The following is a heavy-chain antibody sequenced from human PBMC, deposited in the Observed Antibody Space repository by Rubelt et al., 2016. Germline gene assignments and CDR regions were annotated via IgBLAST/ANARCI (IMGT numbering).Heavy chain of an antibody. CDR3: ARRGPSYDWFDP. D-gene: IGHD3-10*01. J-gene: IGHJ5*02. CDR1: GGSFSGYY. CDR2: IDHSGST. V-gene: IGHV4-34*01. Sequence: QVRLQQWGAGLLKPSETLSLTCAVYGGSFSGYYWSWIRQPPGKGLEWIGEIDHSGSTNYNPSLKSRVTISADTSKNQFSLTLNSVTAADTAVYYCARRGPSYDWFDPWGPGALVTVSS.